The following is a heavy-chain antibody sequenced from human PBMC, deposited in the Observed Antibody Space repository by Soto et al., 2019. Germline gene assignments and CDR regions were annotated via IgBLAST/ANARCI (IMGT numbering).Heavy chain of an antibody. J-gene: IGHJ6*02. Sequence: GESLKISCKGSGYSFTSYWSGWVRQMPGKGLDWMGLIYPADSDTRYSPSFQGQVTISADKSISTAYLQWSSLKASDTAMYYCARRSIAARPLCYYYYGMDVWGQGTTVTVSS. D-gene: IGHD6-6*01. CDR1: GYSFTSYW. V-gene: IGHV5-51*01. CDR3: ARRSIAARPLCYYYYGMDV. CDR2: IYPADSDT.